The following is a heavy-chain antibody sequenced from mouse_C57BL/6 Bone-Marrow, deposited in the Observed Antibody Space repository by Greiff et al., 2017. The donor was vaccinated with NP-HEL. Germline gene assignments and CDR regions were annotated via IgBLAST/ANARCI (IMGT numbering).Heavy chain of an antibody. CDR1: GYTFTSYG. Sequence: VKLMESGAELARPGASVKLSCKASGYTFTSYGISWVKQRTGQGLEWIGEIYPRSGNTYYNEKFKGKATLTADKSSSTAYMELRSLTSEDSAVYFCASFTTVVAKDYFDYWGQGTTLTVSS. V-gene: IGHV1-81*01. CDR3: ASFTTVVAKDYFDY. J-gene: IGHJ2*01. CDR2: IYPRSGNT. D-gene: IGHD1-1*01.